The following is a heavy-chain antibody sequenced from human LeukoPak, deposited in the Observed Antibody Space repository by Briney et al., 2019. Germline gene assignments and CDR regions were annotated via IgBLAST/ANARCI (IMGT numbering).Heavy chain of an antibody. CDR1: GYTFTGYY. J-gene: IGHJ1*01. V-gene: IGHV1-2*02. CDR2: INPNSGGT. Sequence: ASVKISCKASGYTFTGYYIHWVRQAPGQGLEWMGWINPNSGGTNYAQKLQGRVTMTTDTSTSTAYMELRSLRSDDTAVYYCAREEPHEYFQHWGQGTLVTVSS. CDR3: AREEPHEYFQH.